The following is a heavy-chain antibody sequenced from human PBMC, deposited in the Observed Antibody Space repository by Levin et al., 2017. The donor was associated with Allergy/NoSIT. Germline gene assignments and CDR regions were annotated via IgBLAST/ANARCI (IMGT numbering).Heavy chain of an antibody. CDR1: GFTFSSYG. D-gene: IGHD3-22*01. Sequence: LSGGSLRLSCAASGFTFSSYGMHWVRQAPGKGLEWVAVIWYDGSNKYYADSVKGRFTISRDNSKNTLYLQMNSLRAEDTAVYYCARDYYDSSGLPINYYFDYWGQGTLVTVSS. CDR2: IWYDGSNK. CDR3: ARDYYDSSGLPINYYFDY. J-gene: IGHJ4*02. V-gene: IGHV3-33*01.